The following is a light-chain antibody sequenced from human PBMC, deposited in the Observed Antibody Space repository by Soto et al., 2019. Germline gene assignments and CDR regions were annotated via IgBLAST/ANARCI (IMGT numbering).Light chain of an antibody. CDR1: QSVTTSY. Sequence: EIVLTQSPGTLSLSPGERATLSCRASQSVTTSYLAWYQHKPGQAPRLLIYGASRRATGIPDRFSGGGSGTDFTLTISRLEPEDFAVYFCQQCRNWPLTFGGGTKVDIK. J-gene: IGKJ4*01. V-gene: IGKV3D-20*02. CDR2: GAS. CDR3: QQCRNWPLT.